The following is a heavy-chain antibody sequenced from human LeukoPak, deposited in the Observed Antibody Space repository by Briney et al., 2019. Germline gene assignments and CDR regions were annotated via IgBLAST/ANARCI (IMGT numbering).Heavy chain of an antibody. Sequence: PSETLSLTCTVSGGSISSSSYYWGWIRQPPGKGLEWIGSIYYIGSTYYNPSLKSRVTISVDTSKNQFSLKLSSVTAADTAVYYCARQHRGYYDSSGYYYDYWGQGTLVTVSS. CDR3: ARQHRGYYDSSGYYYDY. V-gene: IGHV4-39*01. CDR1: GGSISSSSYY. D-gene: IGHD3-22*01. J-gene: IGHJ4*02. CDR2: IYYIGST.